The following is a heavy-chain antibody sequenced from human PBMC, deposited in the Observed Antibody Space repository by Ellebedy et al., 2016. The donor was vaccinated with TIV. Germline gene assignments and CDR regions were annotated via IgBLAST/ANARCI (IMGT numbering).Heavy chain of an antibody. J-gene: IGHJ4*02. D-gene: IGHD3-9*01. CDR2: IYHIGST. Sequence: GSLRLSCTVSNYSISSGSYWGWIRPPPGKGLEWIGSIYHIGSTCYNPSLKSRVTISVDTPKNQLYLKLSSVTAADTAVYYCASGYYDTLTGSTGGDFDSWGQGTLVTVSS. CDR1: NYSISSGSY. CDR3: ASGYYDTLTGSTGGDFDS. V-gene: IGHV4-38-2*02.